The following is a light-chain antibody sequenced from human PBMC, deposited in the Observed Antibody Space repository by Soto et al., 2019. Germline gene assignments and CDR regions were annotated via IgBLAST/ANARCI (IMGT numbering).Light chain of an antibody. Sequence: QSALTQPPSASGSPGQSVTISCTGTRSDVGDYNYVSWYQQHPGKAPKLIIYEVNKRPSGVPDRFSGSKSGNTASLSVSGLQADDEADYYCSSYAGSNNVEVFGGGTQLTVL. CDR3: SSYAGSNNVEV. J-gene: IGLJ2*01. V-gene: IGLV2-8*01. CDR2: EVN. CDR1: RSDVGDYNY.